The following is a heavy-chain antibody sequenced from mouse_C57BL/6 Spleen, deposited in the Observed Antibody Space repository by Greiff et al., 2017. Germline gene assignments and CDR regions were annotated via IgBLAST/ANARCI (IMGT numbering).Heavy chain of an antibody. D-gene: IGHD1-1*01. V-gene: IGHV1-69*01. J-gene: IGHJ1*03. CDR1: GYTFTSYW. Sequence: QVQLQQPGAELVMPGASVKLSCKASGYTFTSYWMHWVKQRPGHGLEWIGEIDPSDSYTNYNQKFKGKSTLTVDKSSSTAYMQLSSLTSEDSAVYYCARLYGWYFDVWGTGTTVTVSS. CDR2: IDPSDSYT. CDR3: ARLYGWYFDV.